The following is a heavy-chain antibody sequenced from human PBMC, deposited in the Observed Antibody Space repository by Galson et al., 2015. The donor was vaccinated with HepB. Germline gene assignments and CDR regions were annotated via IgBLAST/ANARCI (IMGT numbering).Heavy chain of an antibody. D-gene: IGHD6-13*01. CDR3: ARDRQQVIGGAVGARRGYYYYYMDG. CDR1: GYTFTSYD. CDR2: MNPKRGNT. V-gene: IGHV1-8*01. Sequence: SVKVSCKASGYTFTSYDINWVRQATGQGLEWMGWMNPKRGNTGYAQKFQGRVTMTRNTSISTAYMELSSLRAEDTAVYYCARDRQQVIGGAVGARRGYYYYYMDGWGKETTVTVSS. J-gene: IGHJ6*03.